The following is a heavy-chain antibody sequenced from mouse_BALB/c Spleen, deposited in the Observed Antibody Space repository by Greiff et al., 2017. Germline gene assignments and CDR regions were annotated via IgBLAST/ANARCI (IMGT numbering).Heavy chain of an antibody. V-gene: IGHV1-7*01. CDR3: ARREKGYD. CDR1: GYTFTSYW. CDR2: INPSTGYT. J-gene: IGHJ2*01. Sequence: QVQLKQSGAELAKPGASVKMSCKASGYTFTSYWMHWVKQRPGQGLEWIGYINPSTGYTEYNQKFKDKATLTADKSSSTAYMQLSSLTSEDSAVYYCARREKGYDWGQGTTLTVSS. D-gene: IGHD2-2*01.